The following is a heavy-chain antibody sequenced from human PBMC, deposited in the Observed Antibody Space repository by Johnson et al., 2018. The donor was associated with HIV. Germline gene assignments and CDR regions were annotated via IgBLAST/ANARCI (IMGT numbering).Heavy chain of an antibody. V-gene: IGHV3-30-3*01. J-gene: IGHJ3*02. D-gene: IGHD3-16*01. CDR1: GFTFSSYA. CDR2: ISYDGSNK. CDR3: ACLAHDAFDI. Sequence: QVQLVESGGGVVQPGRSLRLSCAASGFTFSSYAMHWVRQAPGKGLEWVAVISYDGSNKYYADSVTGRFTISRDNSKNTLYLQMNSLRAEDTAVYYCACLAHDAFDIWGQGTMVTVSS.